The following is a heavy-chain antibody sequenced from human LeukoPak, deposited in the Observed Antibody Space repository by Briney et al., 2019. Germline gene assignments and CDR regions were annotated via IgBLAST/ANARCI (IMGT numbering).Heavy chain of an antibody. CDR1: GGSFSGYY. Sequence: PSETLSLTCAVYGGSFSGYYWNWLRQPPGKGLEWIGEINHSATTNYNPSLKSRVTISVDTSKSQFSLNLSSVTAADAAVYYCARSTTAYYDKVSLSHWGQGTLVTVSS. V-gene: IGHV4-34*01. D-gene: IGHD3-22*01. CDR3: ARSTTAYYDKVSLSH. J-gene: IGHJ4*02. CDR2: INHSATT.